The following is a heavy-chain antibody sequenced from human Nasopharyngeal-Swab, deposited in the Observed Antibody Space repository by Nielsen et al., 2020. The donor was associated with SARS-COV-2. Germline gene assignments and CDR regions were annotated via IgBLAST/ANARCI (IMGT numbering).Heavy chain of an antibody. J-gene: IGHJ4*02. D-gene: IGHD6-19*01. Sequence: SQTLSLTCAISGDRVSSNTAVWNWIRPSPSRGLEWLGRTYYRSMWNNDYAVSVRGRITINPDPSKNQFSLQLNSVTPEDTAVYYCARIAVAVSPVWGQGTLVTVSS. CDR2: TYYRSMWNN. CDR3: ARIAVAVSPV. V-gene: IGHV6-1*01. CDR1: GDRVSSNTAV.